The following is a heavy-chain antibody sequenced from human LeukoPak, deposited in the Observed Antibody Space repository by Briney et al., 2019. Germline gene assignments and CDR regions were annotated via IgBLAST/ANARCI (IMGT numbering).Heavy chain of an antibody. Sequence: PSQTLSLTCTVSGGSVNSGNYYWTWIRQPAGKRLEWIGRIYTSGSTNYNPSLKSRVTISVDTSKNQFSLRLSSVTAADTAVYYCARTPLVRRLGFDPWGQGTLVTVSS. CDR3: ARTPLVRRLGFDP. CDR2: IYTSGST. V-gene: IGHV4-61*02. CDR1: GGSVNSGNYY. D-gene: IGHD3-9*01. J-gene: IGHJ5*02.